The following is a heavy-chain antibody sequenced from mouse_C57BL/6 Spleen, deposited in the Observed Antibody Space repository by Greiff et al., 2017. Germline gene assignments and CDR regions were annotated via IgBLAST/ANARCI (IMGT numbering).Heavy chain of an antibody. Sequence: QVQLQQPGAELVKPGASVKLSCKASGYTFTSYWMHWVKQRPGQGLEWIGMIHPNSGSTNYNDKFKSTATLTVAKSSSPAYMQLSILTSEDSAFYSCARASSGLWYFGVWGTGTTVTVSS. J-gene: IGHJ1*03. D-gene: IGHD3-2*02. CDR2: IHPNSGST. CDR1: GYTFTSYW. V-gene: IGHV1-64*01. CDR3: ARASSGLWYFGV.